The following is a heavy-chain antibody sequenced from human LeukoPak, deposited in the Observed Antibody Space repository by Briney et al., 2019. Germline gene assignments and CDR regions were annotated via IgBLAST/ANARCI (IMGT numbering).Heavy chain of an antibody. CDR1: GGSISSYY. D-gene: IGHD3-3*01. J-gene: IGHJ5*02. Sequence: SETLSLTCTVSGGSISSYYWSWIRRPPGKGLEWIGYIYYSGSTNYNPSLKSRVTISVDTSKNQFSLKLSSVTAADTAVYYCATTPTHYDFKGFDPWGQGTLVTVSS. CDR2: IYYSGST. CDR3: ATTPTHYDFKGFDP. V-gene: IGHV4-59*01.